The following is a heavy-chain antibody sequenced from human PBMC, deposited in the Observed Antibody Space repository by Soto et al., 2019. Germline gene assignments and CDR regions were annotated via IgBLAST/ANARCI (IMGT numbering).Heavy chain of an antibody. V-gene: IGHV4-30-2*01. CDR2: IYHSGST. J-gene: IGHJ6*02. CDR3: ARAYGPTMVRRVRDYGMDV. D-gene: IGHD3-10*01. CDR1: GGSISSGGYS. Sequence: SETLSLTCAVSGGSISSGGYSWSWIRQPPGKGLEWIGYIYHSGSTYYNPSLKSRVTISVDRSKNQFSLKLSSVTAADTAVYYCARAYGPTMVRRVRDYGMDVWGQGTTVTVSS.